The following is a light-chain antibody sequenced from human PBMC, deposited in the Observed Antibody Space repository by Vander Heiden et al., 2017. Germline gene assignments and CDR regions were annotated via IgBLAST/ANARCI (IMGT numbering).Light chain of an antibody. CDR1: SSNIGSNT. CDR3: AAWDDSLNGHWV. J-gene: IGLJ3*02. CDR2: SNK. V-gene: IGLV1-44*01. Sequence: QSVLTQPPSASGTPGQRVTIPCSGCSSNIGSNTVNWYQQRPVTAPKLLIYSNKQRPSGVPDRFSGSKSGTSASLAISGLQSEDEADYYCAAWDDSLNGHWVFGGGTKLTVL.